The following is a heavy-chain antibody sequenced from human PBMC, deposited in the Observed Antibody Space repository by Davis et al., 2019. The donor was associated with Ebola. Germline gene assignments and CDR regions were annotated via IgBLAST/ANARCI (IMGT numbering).Heavy chain of an antibody. CDR1: GFTFSSYA. J-gene: IGHJ6*02. CDR3: AKDPSVVAATFYYYDMDV. Sequence: GALKISCAASGFTFSSYAMHWVRQAPGKGLEWVAVISYGGSNKYYADSVKGRFTISRDNSKNTLYLQMNSLRAEDTAVYYCAKDPSVVAATFYYYDMDVWGQGTTVTVSS. V-gene: IGHV3-30-3*01. D-gene: IGHD2-15*01. CDR2: ISYGGSNK.